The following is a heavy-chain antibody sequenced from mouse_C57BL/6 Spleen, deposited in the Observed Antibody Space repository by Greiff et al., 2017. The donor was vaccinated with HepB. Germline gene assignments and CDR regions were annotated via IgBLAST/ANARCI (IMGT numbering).Heavy chain of an antibody. Sequence: EVQGVESGGGLVKPGGSLKLSCAASGFTFSSYAMSWVRQTPEKRLEWVATISDGGSYTYYPDNVKGRFTISRDNAKHNLYLQMSHLKSEDTAMYYCARVGTRAWFAYWGQGTLVTVSA. CDR1: GFTFSSYA. D-gene: IGHD3-3*01. J-gene: IGHJ3*01. CDR3: ARVGTRAWFAY. CDR2: ISDGGSYT. V-gene: IGHV5-4*01.